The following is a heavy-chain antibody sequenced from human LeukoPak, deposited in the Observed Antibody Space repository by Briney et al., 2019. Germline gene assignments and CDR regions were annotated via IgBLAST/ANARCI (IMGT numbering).Heavy chain of an antibody. CDR1: GFTFSSYA. J-gene: IGHJ4*02. D-gene: IGHD2-15*01. CDR2: ISYDGSNK. Sequence: GGSLRLSCAASGFTFSSYAMHWVRQAPGKGLEWVAVISYDGSNKYYADSVKGRFTISRDNSKNTLYLQMNSLRAEDTAVYYCATSPQGYCSGGSCYPDYWGQGTLVTVSS. CDR3: ATSPQGYCSGGSCYPDY. V-gene: IGHV3-30-3*01.